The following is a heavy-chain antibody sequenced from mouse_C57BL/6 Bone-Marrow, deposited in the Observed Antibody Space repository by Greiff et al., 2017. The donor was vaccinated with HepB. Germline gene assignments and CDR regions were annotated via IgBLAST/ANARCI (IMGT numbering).Heavy chain of an antibody. D-gene: IGHD2-3*01. CDR2: IYPRSGNT. J-gene: IGHJ3*01. Sequence: VQLQQSGAELARPGASVKLSCKASGYTFTSYGISWVKQRTGQGLEWIGEIYPRSGNTYYNEKFKGKATLTADKSSSTAYMELRSLTSEDSAVYFCVYDGYLTGFAYWGQGTLVTVSA. CDR3: VYDGYLTGFAY. V-gene: IGHV1-81*01. CDR1: GYTFTSYG.